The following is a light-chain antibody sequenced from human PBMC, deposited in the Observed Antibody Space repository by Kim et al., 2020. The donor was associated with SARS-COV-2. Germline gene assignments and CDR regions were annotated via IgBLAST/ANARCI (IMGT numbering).Light chain of an antibody. CDR2: GVT. CDR1: NSDIGANNH. V-gene: IGLV2-14*03. J-gene: IGLJ3*02. CDR3: TAFVDNVTWV. Sequence: QSITISCTGTNSDIGANNHVSWYQQHPGKAPQLIIYGVTKRPSGVSSRFSGSKSGNTASLTISGLQAEDEAHYSCTAFVDNVTWVFGGGTQLTVL.